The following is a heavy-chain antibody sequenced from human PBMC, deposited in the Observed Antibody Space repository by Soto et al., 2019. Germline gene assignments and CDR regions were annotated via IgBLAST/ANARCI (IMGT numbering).Heavy chain of an antibody. D-gene: IGHD6-13*01. V-gene: IGHV5-10-1*01. CDR1: GYSFTSYW. J-gene: IGHJ6*02. Sequence: PGESLKISCKGSGYSFTSYWISWVRQMPGKGLEWMGRIDPSDSYTNYSPSFQGHVTISADKSISTAYLQWSSLKASDSAMYYCARQEQQLDYYYYGMDVWGQGTTVTVS. CDR3: ARQEQQLDYYYYGMDV. CDR2: IDPSDSYT.